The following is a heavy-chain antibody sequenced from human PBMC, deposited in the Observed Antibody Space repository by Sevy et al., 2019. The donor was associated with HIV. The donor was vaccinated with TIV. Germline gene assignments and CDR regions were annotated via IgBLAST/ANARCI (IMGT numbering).Heavy chain of an antibody. J-gene: IGHJ6*02. CDR2: INHSGST. CDR3: ARGGPTVTTRYYYYGMDV. D-gene: IGHD4-4*01. Sequence: SETLSLTCAVYGGSFSGYYWSWIRQPPGKGLEWIGEINHSGSTNYNPSLKSRVTISVDTSKNQFSLKLSSVTAAATAVYYCARGGPTVTTRYYYYGMDVWGQGTTVTVSS. CDR1: GGSFSGYY. V-gene: IGHV4-34*01.